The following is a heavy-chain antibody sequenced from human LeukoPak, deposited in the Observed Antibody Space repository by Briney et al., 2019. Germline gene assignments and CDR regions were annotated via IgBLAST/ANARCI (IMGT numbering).Heavy chain of an antibody. CDR3: ARRAVRGDRPFDY. D-gene: IGHD3-10*01. Sequence: SETLSLTCAVYGGSFSGYYWSWIRQPPGKGLEWIGEINHSGSTNYNPSLKSRVTISVDTSKNQFSLKLSSVTAADTAVYYCARRAVRGDRPFDYWGQGTLVTVSS. V-gene: IGHV4-34*01. CDR2: INHSGST. J-gene: IGHJ4*02. CDR1: GGSFSGYY.